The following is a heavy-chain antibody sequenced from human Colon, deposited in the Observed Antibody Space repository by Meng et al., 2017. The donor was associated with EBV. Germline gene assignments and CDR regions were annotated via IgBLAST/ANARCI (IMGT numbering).Heavy chain of an antibody. J-gene: IGHJ4*02. Sequence: QGQLQQWGARLLKPSETLSLTCAVYGGSFSGYYRSWIRQPPEKGLEWIGEINHSGSTNYNPSLKSRVTISVDTSKKQFSLKLSSVTAADTAVYYCARGPGGSYYLYYFDYWGQGTLVTVSS. CDR3: ARGPGGSYYLYYFDY. CDR1: GGSFSGYY. CDR2: INHSGST. V-gene: IGHV4-34*01. D-gene: IGHD1-26*01.